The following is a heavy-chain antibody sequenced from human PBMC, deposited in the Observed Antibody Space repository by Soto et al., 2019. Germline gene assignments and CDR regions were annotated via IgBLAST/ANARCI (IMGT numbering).Heavy chain of an antibody. J-gene: IGHJ3*02. CDR1: GFTFSSYG. CDR3: ARSHNAFDI. V-gene: IGHV3-33*01. CDR2: VWNDGSNK. Sequence: GGSLRLSCAASGFTFSSYGMHWVRQAPGKGLEWVAVVWNDGSNKYYADSVKGRFTISRDNSKNTLFLQMDNLRAEDTAVYYCARSHNAFDIWGQGTMVTVSS.